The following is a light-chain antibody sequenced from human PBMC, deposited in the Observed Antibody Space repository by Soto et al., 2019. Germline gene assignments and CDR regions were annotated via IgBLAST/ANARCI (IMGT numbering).Light chain of an antibody. V-gene: IGKV1-6*01. J-gene: IGKJ2*01. CDR1: QDIRND. Sequence: AIQVTQSPSSLSASVGDRVTITCRASQDIRNDLGGYQQKPGRAPKLLIYTASTLQSGVPTRFSGSGSGTDFTLTISSLQPEDFATYYCLQDYNFPYTFGQGTKLEFK. CDR3: LQDYNFPYT. CDR2: TAS.